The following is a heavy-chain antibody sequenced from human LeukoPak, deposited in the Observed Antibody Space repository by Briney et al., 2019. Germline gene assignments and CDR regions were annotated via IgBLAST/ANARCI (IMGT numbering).Heavy chain of an antibody. CDR1: GFTFSSCS. CDR3: VKDSPPRYSGSPPAY. Sequence: GGSLRLSCAASGFTFSSCSMNWVRQAPGKGLEWVSFISSSSSSINYADSVKGRFTISRDNAKNSLYLQMNSLRADDTAVYYCVKDSPPRYSGSPPAYWGQGTLVTVSS. V-gene: IGHV3-21*04. J-gene: IGHJ4*02. D-gene: IGHD1-26*01. CDR2: ISSSSSSI.